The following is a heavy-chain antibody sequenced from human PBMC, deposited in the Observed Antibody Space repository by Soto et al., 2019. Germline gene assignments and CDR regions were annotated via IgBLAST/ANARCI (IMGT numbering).Heavy chain of an antibody. CDR3: ARGYLPFGYDSSGYPVDY. J-gene: IGHJ4*02. Sequence: QVQLVQSGAEVKRPGASMKVSCKASGYTFTSYAMHWVRQAPGQRLERMGWINAGNGNTKYSQKFTGRVTITRDTSASTAYMELSSLRSEDTAVYYCARGYLPFGYDSSGYPVDYWGQGTLVTVSS. V-gene: IGHV1-3*01. CDR2: INAGNGNT. CDR1: GYTFTSYA. D-gene: IGHD3-22*01.